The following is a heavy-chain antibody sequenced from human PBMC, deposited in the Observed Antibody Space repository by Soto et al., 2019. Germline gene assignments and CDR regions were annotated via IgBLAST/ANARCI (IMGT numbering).Heavy chain of an antibody. Sequence: EGAAGLSCTGSGFTFGNYGMHWVRQAPGKGLEWVASTSYDGNNKYYADSLKGRFTISRDNSKKMVYLQMTSLGPEDTAVYYCAKGGGSARDFDYWGQGALVTVSS. CDR3: AKGGGSARDFDY. CDR2: TSYDGNNK. V-gene: IGHV3-30*18. CDR1: GFTFGNYG. D-gene: IGHD1-26*01. J-gene: IGHJ4*02.